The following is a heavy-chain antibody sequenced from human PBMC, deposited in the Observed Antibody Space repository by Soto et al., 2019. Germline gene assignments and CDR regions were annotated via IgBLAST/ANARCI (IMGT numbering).Heavy chain of an antibody. CDR2: IKSDGSEQ. D-gene: IGHD4-17*01. CDR3: ARGPYGDYVSYYYYYTDV. V-gene: IGHV3-7*01. J-gene: IGHJ6*03. Sequence: GGSLRLSCAASGFTFSSNWMNWVRQAPGKGLEWVATIKSDGSEQDYVESVKGRFTISRDNAKNSVHLQMNSLRAEDTAVYYCARGPYGDYVSYYYYYTDVWGKGTTVTVSS. CDR1: GFTFSSNW.